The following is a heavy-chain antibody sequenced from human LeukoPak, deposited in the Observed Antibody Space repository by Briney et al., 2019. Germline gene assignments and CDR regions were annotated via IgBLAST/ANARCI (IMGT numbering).Heavy chain of an antibody. CDR1: GYSFTSYW. CDR3: ARGGYYDSSGYRYFDY. Sequence: GESLKISCKGSGYSFTSYWIGWVRQMPGKGLEWMGIIYPGDSDTRYSPSFQGLVTISADKSISTAYLQWSSLKASDTAMYYCARGGYYDSSGYRYFDYWGQGTLVTVSS. CDR2: IYPGDSDT. D-gene: IGHD3-22*01. J-gene: IGHJ4*02. V-gene: IGHV5-51*01.